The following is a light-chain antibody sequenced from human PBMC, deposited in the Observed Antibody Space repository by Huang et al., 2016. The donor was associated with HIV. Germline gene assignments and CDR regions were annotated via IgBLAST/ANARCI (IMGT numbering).Light chain of an antibody. V-gene: IGKV4-1*01. CDR3: QQYYSSPQT. J-gene: IGKJ1*01. Sequence: DIIMTQSPDSLAVSLGERATLNCRSSQSVYSSSTSKDYMAWFQQKPGQPPRLLLFCASTREAGVPDRFSGSWSGTHFSLTIANLEAEDAAIYYCQQYYSSPQTFGQGTRVEVK. CDR2: CAS. CDR1: QSVYSSSTSKDY.